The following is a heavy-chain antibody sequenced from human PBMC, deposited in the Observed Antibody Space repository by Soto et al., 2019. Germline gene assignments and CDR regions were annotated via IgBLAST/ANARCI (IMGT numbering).Heavy chain of an antibody. J-gene: IGHJ5*02. Sequence: SVKVSCKASGGTFSSYAISWVRQAPGQGLEWMGGIIPIFGTANYAQKFQGRVTITADESTSTAYMELSSLRSEDTAVYYCARDSPGGYCSSTSCYTWFDPWGQGTLVTVSS. V-gene: IGHV1-69*13. CDR3: ARDSPGGYCSSTSCYTWFDP. CDR2: IIPIFGTA. CDR1: GGTFSSYA. D-gene: IGHD2-2*02.